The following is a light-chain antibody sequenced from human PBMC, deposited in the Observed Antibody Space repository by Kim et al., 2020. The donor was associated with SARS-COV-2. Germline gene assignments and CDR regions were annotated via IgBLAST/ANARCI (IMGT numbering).Light chain of an antibody. CDR2: EVT. J-gene: IGLJ1*01. Sequence: GQSATIPCTGTSSDIGEYDFVSWYQQHPGQVPKLMIYEVTKRPSGVPDRFSGSKSGNTASLTVSGLQAEDEAQYYCCAYAGFSTLVFGTGTKVTVL. V-gene: IGLV2-8*01. CDR1: SSDIGEYDF. CDR3: CAYAGFSTLV.